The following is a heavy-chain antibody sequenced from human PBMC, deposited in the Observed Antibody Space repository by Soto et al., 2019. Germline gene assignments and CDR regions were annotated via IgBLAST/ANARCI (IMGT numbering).Heavy chain of an antibody. CDR2: IYYTGSP. CDR3: ARSRSPRQPFDD. J-gene: IGHJ4*02. V-gene: IGHV4-59*01. Sequence: PSETLSLTCTVSNGSISTYYWSWIRQPPGRSLEWIGHIYYTGSPTYNPSLKSRVTISENTSKKTVSLTLISVTAEDTAVYYCARSRSPRQPFDDWGRGTLVTVAS. D-gene: IGHD6-13*01. CDR1: NGSISTYY.